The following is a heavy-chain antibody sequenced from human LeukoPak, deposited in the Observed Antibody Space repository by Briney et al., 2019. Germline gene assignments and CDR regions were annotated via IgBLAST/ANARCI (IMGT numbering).Heavy chain of an antibody. J-gene: IGHJ4*02. CDR2: IRSKTDSHST. Sequence: PGGSLRLSCAASGFTFSGSTMHWVRQASGKGLEWVCRIRSKTDSHSTAYAASVKGRFTISRDDSQNMAYLQMNSLTTEDTAVYYCIGQNYYDNSGYSYPDYWGQGTLVTVSS. V-gene: IGHV3-73*01. D-gene: IGHD3-22*01. CDR1: GFTFSGST. CDR3: IGQNYYDNSGYSYPDY.